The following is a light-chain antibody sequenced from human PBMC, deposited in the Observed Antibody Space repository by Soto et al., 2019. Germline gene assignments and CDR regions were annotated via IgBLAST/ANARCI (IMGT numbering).Light chain of an antibody. CDR3: CSYAGTFTFV. CDR1: SSDVRTYNY. Sequence: QSALTQPRSVSGSPGESVTISCTGTSSDVRTYNYVSWYQQQPDKAPKLVIYDVTERPSGVPDRFSGSKSDNTASLTISGLQAEDEADYYCCSYAGTFTFVFGTGTKLTVL. CDR2: DVT. V-gene: IGLV2-11*01. J-gene: IGLJ1*01.